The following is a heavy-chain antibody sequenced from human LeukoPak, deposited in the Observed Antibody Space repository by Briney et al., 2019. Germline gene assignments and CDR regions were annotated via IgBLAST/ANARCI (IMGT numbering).Heavy chain of an antibody. CDR3: ARQSRDGSKTRGYYFDS. J-gene: IGHJ4*02. CDR1: GYIFTNYW. CDR2: IFPADSDT. Sequence: GESLKISCQVSGYIFTNYWIGWVRQMPGKGLESMGIIFPADSDTTYSPSFEGQVTISADKSIDTVYLQWSSLKASDTATYYCARQSRDGSKTRGYYFDSWGQGTLVTVSS. V-gene: IGHV5-51*01. D-gene: IGHD3-10*01.